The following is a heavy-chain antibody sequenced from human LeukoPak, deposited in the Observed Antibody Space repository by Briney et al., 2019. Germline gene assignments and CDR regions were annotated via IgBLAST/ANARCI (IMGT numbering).Heavy chain of an antibody. CDR1: GYTFSCYY. V-gene: IGHV1-2*06. J-gene: IGHJ4*02. CDR3: TRGPSNSDY. D-gene: IGHD2-8*01. CDR2: INPNSGGT. Sequence: GASVKVSCKVSGYTFSCYYLHWVRQAPGQGLEWMGRINPNSGGTNYAQKFQGRVTMTRDTSISTAYMDLSSLTSDDTAVYYCTRGPSNSDYWGQGTLVTVSS.